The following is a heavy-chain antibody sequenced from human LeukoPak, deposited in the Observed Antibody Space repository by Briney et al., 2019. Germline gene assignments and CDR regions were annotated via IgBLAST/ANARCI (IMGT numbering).Heavy chain of an antibody. Sequence: GGSLRLSCAASGFTFSDHYMDWVRQAPGKGLEWVGRTRNKANSYTTEYAASVKGRFTISRDDSKNSLYLQMNSLKTEDTAVYYCARASGYDYWGQETLVTVSS. J-gene: IGHJ4*02. CDR1: GFTFSDHY. V-gene: IGHV3-72*01. D-gene: IGHD3-10*01. CDR2: TRNKANSYTT. CDR3: ARASGYDY.